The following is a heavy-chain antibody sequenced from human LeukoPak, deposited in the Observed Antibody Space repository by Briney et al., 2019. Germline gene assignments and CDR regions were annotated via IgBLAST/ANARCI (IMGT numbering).Heavy chain of an antibody. D-gene: IGHD1-26*01. V-gene: IGHV3-11*04. CDR2: ISSSGSAI. J-gene: IGHJ4*02. CDR1: GFTFSDYY. CDR3: ARELWELLVDY. Sequence: GGSLRLSCAASGFTFSDYYMSWIRQAPGKGLEWVSYISSSGSAIYYADSVKGRFTISRDNAKNSLYLQMNSLRAEDTAVYYCARELWELLVDYWGQGTLVTVSS.